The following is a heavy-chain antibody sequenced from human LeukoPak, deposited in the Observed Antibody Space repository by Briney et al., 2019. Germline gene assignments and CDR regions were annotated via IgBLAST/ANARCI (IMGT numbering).Heavy chain of an antibody. Sequence: RGGSLRLSCVVSGFTFSSYAMSWVRQAPGKGLEWVSAISGSGGSTYYADSVKGRFTISRDNSKNTLYLQMNSLRAEDTAVYYCAKYSGSYPYDAFDIWGQGTMVTVSS. CDR3: AKYSGSYPYDAFDI. CDR1: GFTFSSYA. V-gene: IGHV3-23*01. J-gene: IGHJ3*02. CDR2: ISGSGGST. D-gene: IGHD1-26*01.